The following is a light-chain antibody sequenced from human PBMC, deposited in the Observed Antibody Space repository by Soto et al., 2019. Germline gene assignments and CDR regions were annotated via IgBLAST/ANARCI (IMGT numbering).Light chain of an antibody. V-gene: IGKV3-15*01. CDR1: QSVSSN. CDR3: QQYNNWPPAKT. Sequence: VMTQSPATLSVSPGERATLSCRASQSVSSNLAWYQQKPGQAPRLLIYGASTRATGIPARFSGSGSGTEFTLTISSLQSEDFAVYYCQQYNNWPPAKTFGQGTKVDIK. CDR2: GAS. J-gene: IGKJ1*01.